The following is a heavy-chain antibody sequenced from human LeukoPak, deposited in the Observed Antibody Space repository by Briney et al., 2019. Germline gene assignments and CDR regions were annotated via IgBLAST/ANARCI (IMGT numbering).Heavy chain of an antibody. V-gene: IGHV1-2*02. J-gene: IGHJ5*02. D-gene: IGHD6-13*01. CDR3: ARSRSGSSSMFDP. CDR1: AYTFTGYY. Sequence: ASVKVSCTASAYTFTGYYMHLVRQGPGQGLEWMGWINPNSGGTNYAQMFQGRVTMTRDTPISTAYMELSRLRSDDTAVYYCARSRSGSSSMFDPWGQGALVTVSS. CDR2: INPNSGGT.